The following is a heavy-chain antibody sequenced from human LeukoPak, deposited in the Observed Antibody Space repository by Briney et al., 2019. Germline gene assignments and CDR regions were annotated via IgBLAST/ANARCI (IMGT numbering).Heavy chain of an antibody. CDR1: GFTFSVYS. J-gene: IGHJ4*02. CDR2: IKQDGSEK. CDR3: ARDSYDFWSGYLGY. Sequence: GGSLRLSCAASGFTFSVYSMNWVRQAPGKGLEWVANIKQDGSEKYYVDSVKGRFTISRDNAKNSLYLQMNSLRAEDTAVYYCARDSYDFWSGYLGYWGQGTLVTVSS. V-gene: IGHV3-7*01. D-gene: IGHD3-3*01.